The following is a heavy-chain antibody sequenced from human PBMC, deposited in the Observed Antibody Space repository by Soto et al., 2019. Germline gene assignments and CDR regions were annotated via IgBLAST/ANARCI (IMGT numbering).Heavy chain of an antibody. CDR3: ARDPTELYGMDV. CDR1: GGTFSSYT. D-gene: IGHD1-26*01. Sequence: QVQLVQSGAEVKKPGSSVKVSCKASGGTFSSYTISWVRQAPGQGLEWMGRIIPILGIANYAQKFQGRVTITADKATSTAYMELSSLRSDDTAVYSCARDPTELYGMDVWGQGTTVTVSS. J-gene: IGHJ6*02. CDR2: IIPILGIA. V-gene: IGHV1-69*08.